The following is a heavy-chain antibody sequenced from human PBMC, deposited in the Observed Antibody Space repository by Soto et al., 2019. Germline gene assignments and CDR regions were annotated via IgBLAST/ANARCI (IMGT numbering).Heavy chain of an antibody. CDR1: GFTFSSYG. D-gene: IGHD3-10*01. CDR3: ARSLSGSYINWFDP. V-gene: IGHV3-33*01. Sequence: QVQLVESGGGVVQPGRSLRLSCAASGFTFSSYGMHWVRQAPGKGPEWVAVIWFDGSHIYYADSVKGRFAISRDNSKNTLYLQMDSLRAEDTAVYYCARSLSGSYINWFDPWGQGTLVTVSS. J-gene: IGHJ5*02. CDR2: IWFDGSHI.